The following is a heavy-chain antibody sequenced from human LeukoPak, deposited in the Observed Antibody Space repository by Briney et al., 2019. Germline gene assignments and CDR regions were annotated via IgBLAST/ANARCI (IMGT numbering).Heavy chain of an antibody. V-gene: IGHV3-30*03. Sequence: GGSLRHSCAASGFTFSSYGMHWVRQAPGKGLEWVAVISYDGSNKYYADSVKGRFTISRDNSKNTLYLQMNSLRAGDTAVYYCARGRRGSGSSLTMDVWGKGTTVTVSS. D-gene: IGHD1-26*01. J-gene: IGHJ6*04. CDR1: GFTFSSYG. CDR3: ARGRRGSGSSLTMDV. CDR2: ISYDGSNK.